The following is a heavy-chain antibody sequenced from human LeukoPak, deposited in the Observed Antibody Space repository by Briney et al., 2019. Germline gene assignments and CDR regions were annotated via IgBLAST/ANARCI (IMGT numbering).Heavy chain of an antibody. J-gene: IGHJ6*03. Sequence: SETLSLTCTVSGGSISSGNYYWSWIRQPAGKGLEWIGRIYTSGSTNYNPSLKSRVTISVDTSKNQFSLKLSSVTAADTAVYYCAREGRVVVPAATDYYYYYYMDVWGKGTTVTVSS. CDR3: AREGRVVVPAATDYYYYYYMDV. CDR1: GGSISSGNYY. V-gene: IGHV4-61*02. D-gene: IGHD2-2*01. CDR2: IYTSGST.